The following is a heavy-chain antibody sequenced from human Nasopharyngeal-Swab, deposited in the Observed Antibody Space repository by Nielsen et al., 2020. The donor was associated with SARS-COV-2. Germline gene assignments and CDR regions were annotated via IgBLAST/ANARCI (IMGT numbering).Heavy chain of an antibody. CDR2: ISSSGSTI. CDR1: GFTFSDYY. D-gene: IGHD3-10*01. Sequence: GGSLRLSCAASGFTFSDYYMSWIRQAPGKGLEWVSYISSSGSTIYYADSVKGRFTISRDNAKNSLYLQMNSPRAEDTAVYYCARGLLWFGELLGYYYYYGMDVWGQGTTVTVSS. CDR3: ARGLLWFGELLGYYYYYGMDV. J-gene: IGHJ6*02. V-gene: IGHV3-11*04.